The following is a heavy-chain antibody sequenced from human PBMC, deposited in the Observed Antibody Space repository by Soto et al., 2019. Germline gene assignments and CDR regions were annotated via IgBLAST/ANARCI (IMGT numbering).Heavy chain of an antibody. V-gene: IGHV1-46*01. CDR3: ARPPFPGCINAVCYPFDY. CDR1: GYTFTDYY. Sequence: QVQLVQSGAEVKKAGVSVKVSCKASGYTFTDYYIHWVRQAPGQGLEWMGMINPSGGSTDYAQKFRGRVTMTRDTSTGTVYMGLSSLRSEDTAVYYCARPPFPGCINAVCYPFDYWGQGTLVTVSS. J-gene: IGHJ4*02. CDR2: INPSGGST. D-gene: IGHD2-8*01.